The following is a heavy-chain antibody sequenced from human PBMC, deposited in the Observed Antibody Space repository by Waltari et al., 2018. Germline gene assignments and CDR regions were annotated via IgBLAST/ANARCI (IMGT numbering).Heavy chain of an antibody. J-gene: IGHJ4*02. V-gene: IGHV3-7*03. CDR2: INQYEREK. CDR1: EFTVSTQW. CDR3: ATYRWLGY. D-gene: IGHD3-10*01. Sequence: SEFTVSTQWRTWVRRAPGGGLEWVANINQYEREKNYVDSGKDQFTIARDNARNSLYLQMNSRRAEDTAVYYCATYRWLGYWGQGTLVTVSS.